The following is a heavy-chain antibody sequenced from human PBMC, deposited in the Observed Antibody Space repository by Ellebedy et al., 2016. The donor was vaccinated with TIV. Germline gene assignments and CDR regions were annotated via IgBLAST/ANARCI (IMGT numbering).Heavy chain of an antibody. D-gene: IGHD6-13*01. Sequence: GESLKISXAASGLTFSSFAMNWVRQAPGKGLEWVSGISNSGDSTYYADSVKGRFTISRDNSQNTLYLQMNSLRAEYTAVYYCAKGPRWQQLIPSLLDYWGQGTLVTVSS. V-gene: IGHV3-23*01. CDR2: ISNSGDST. CDR1: GLTFSSFA. CDR3: AKGPRWQQLIPSLLDY. J-gene: IGHJ4*02.